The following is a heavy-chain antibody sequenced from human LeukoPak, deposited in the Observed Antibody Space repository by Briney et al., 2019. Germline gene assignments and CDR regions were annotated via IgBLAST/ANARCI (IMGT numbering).Heavy chain of an antibody. D-gene: IGHD3-10*01. CDR1: GFSISSGYF. J-gene: IGHJ4*02. CDR3: AREDAMVRDHY. Sequence: SETLSLTCSVSGFSISSGYFWGWIRQPPGKGLEWIGRIYHSGSTYYDPSLKSRVTISVDMSRNQFSLKLSSVTAADTAVYYCAREDAMVRDHYWGQGTLVTVSS. V-gene: IGHV4-38-2*02. CDR2: IYHSGST.